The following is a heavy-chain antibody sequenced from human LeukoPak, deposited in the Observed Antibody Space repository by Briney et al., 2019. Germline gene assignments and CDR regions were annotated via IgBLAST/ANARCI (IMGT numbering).Heavy chain of an antibody. J-gene: IGHJ4*02. CDR1: GFTFSSYW. V-gene: IGHV3-7*03. Sequence: QSGGSLRLSCVASGFTFSSYWMSWVRQAPGKGLEWVANIKQDGSEKYYVDSVKGRFTISRDNAKNSLYLQMNSLRAEDTAVYYCASPVAVAGTSFDYWGQGTLVTVSS. CDR2: IKQDGSEK. CDR3: ASPVAVAGTSFDY. D-gene: IGHD6-19*01.